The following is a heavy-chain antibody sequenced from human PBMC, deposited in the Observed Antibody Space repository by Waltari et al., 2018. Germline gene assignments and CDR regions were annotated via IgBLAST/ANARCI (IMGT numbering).Heavy chain of an antibody. D-gene: IGHD4-4*01. CDR3: AREGLTEEAAY. CDR2: IKHDGSET. J-gene: IGHJ4*02. V-gene: IGHV3-7*01. CDR1: GFPFHHFW. Sequence: EIQLVESGGDLVQPVGSLRLSCVTYGFPFHHFWMAWVRQVPGKGRQWLDNIKHDGSETYHVDSVKGRFTISRDNARNSLYLEMDRLRVEDTGVYYCAREGLTEEAAYWGQGTLVTVSS.